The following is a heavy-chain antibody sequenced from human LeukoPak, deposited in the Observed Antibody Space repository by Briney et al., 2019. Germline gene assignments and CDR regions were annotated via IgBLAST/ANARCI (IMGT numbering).Heavy chain of an antibody. Sequence: SETLSLTCTVSGGSISSYYWSWLRQPPGKGLEWIGYIYYSGSTNYNPSLKSRVTISVDTSKNQFSLKLSSVTAADTAVYYCARAPPTDWFDPWGQGTLVTVSS. CDR3: ARAPPTDWFDP. D-gene: IGHD4-17*01. CDR1: GGSISSYY. J-gene: IGHJ5*02. V-gene: IGHV4-59*08. CDR2: IYYSGST.